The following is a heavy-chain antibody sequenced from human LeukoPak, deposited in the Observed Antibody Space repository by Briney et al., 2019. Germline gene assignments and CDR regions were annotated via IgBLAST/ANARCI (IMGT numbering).Heavy chain of an antibody. V-gene: IGHV4-4*09. D-gene: IGHD1-7*01. CDR1: GASISSYY. CDR3: ARHAGTTGYYFYYMAV. CDR2: IYTSGST. Sequence: SETLSLPCTVSGASISSYYWSWIRQPPGKGLEWIGYIYTSGSTNYNPSLKSRVTISVDTPKNQFSLNLTSVTAADTAVYYCARHAGTTGYYFYYMAVWGKGTTVTVSS. J-gene: IGHJ6*03.